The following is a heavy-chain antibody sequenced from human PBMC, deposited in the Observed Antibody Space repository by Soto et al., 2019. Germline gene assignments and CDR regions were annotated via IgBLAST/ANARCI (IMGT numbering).Heavy chain of an antibody. V-gene: IGHV3-23*01. J-gene: IGHJ1*01. CDR1: GFTFSSYA. Sequence: GGSLRLSCAASGFTFSSYAMSWVRQAPGKGLEWVSAISGSGGSTYYADSVKGRFTISRDNSKNTLYLQMNSLRAEDTAVYYCAKDYSSSWLPSNFQHWGQGTLVTVSS. D-gene: IGHD6-13*01. CDR2: ISGSGGST. CDR3: AKDYSSSWLPSNFQH.